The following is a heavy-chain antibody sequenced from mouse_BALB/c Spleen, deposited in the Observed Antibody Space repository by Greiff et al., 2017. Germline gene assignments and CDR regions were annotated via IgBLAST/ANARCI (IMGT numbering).Heavy chain of an antibody. Sequence: EVQLQESGGGLVQPGGSLKLSCAASGFDFSRYWMSWVRQAPGKRLEWIGEINPDSSTINYTPSLKDKFIISRDNAKNTLYLQMSKVRSEDTALYYCAKPGEGWSYAMDYWGQGTSVTVSS. CDR2: INPDSSTI. CDR3: AKPGEGWSYAMDY. J-gene: IGHJ4*01. V-gene: IGHV4-1*02. CDR1: GFDFSRYW. D-gene: IGHD2-3*01.